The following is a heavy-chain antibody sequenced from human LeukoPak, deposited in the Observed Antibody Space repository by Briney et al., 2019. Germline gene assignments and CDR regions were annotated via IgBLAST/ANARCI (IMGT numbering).Heavy chain of an antibody. CDR2: IYHSGST. CDR3: ARDHYDSSGMGY. CDR1: GGSISSGHW. D-gene: IGHD3-22*01. V-gene: IGHV4-4*02. J-gene: IGHJ4*02. Sequence: SETLSLTCAVSGGSISSGHWWSWVRQPPGKGLEWIGEIYHSGSTNYNPSLKSRVTISVDKSKNQFSLKLSSVTAADTAVYYCARDHYDSSGMGYWGQGTLVTVSS.